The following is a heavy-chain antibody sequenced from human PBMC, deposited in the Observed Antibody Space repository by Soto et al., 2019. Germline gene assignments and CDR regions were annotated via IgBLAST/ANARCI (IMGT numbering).Heavy chain of an antibody. CDR1: GFTFTSFG. Sequence: GGSLRLSCAAYGFTFTSFGMSWFRQAPGKGLEWVSGITLSGDSTYYADSVKGRFTISRDNSKNTLFLQPNSLRAEDTAVYYCVRNLGFFDYWSQGTLVTVSS. CDR3: VRNLGFFDY. V-gene: IGHV3-23*01. CDR2: ITLSGDST. J-gene: IGHJ4*02. D-gene: IGHD3-10*01.